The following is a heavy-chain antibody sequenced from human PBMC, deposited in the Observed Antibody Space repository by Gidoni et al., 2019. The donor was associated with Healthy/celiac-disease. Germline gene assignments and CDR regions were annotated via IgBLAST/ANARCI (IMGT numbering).Heavy chain of an antibody. V-gene: IGHV3-21*01. J-gene: IGHJ6*02. CDR2: ISSSSSYI. CDR1: GFPFSSYS. Sequence: EVQLVESGGGLVKPGGSLRLSCAASGFPFSSYSMNWVRQAPGQGLEWVSSISSSSSYIYYADSVKGRFTISRDNAKNSLYLQMNSLRAEDTAVYYCARDDDFWSGPYYYYGMDVWGQGTTVTVSS. CDR3: ARDDDFWSGPYYYYGMDV. D-gene: IGHD3-3*01.